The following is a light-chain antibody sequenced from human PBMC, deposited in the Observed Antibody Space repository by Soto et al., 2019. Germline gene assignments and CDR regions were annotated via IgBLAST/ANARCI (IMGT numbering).Light chain of an antibody. CDR1: QSVSSNY. Sequence: DIQLTQSPGTLSLSPGERATLSCRASQSVSSNYLAWYQQKPGQPPMLLIYAASSRATGIPDRFSGSGSGTDLTLTISRMEHEDFAVYYCRQYGSSHSTFGQGTKVDIK. CDR2: AAS. J-gene: IGKJ1*01. CDR3: RQYGSSHST. V-gene: IGKV3-20*01.